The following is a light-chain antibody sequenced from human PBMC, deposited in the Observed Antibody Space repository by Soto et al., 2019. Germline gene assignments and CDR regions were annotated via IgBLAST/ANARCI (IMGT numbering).Light chain of an antibody. V-gene: IGKV1-9*01. Sequence: IKLTQSPSSLAASVGDRVTITSRASQGISTYLGWYQQRPGKAPKLLIYAASTLQSGVSSRFTGSGSGTEFTLTIRRLQPDDAATYYCLQYSSHSWTFGQGTKVHI. CDR3: LQYSSHSWT. J-gene: IGKJ1*01. CDR2: AAS. CDR1: QGISTY.